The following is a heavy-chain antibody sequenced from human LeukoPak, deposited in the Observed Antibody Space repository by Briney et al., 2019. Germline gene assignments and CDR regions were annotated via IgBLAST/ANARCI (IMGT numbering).Heavy chain of an antibody. J-gene: IGHJ6*03. CDR2: IYTSGST. V-gene: IGHV4-61*02. CDR1: GGSISSGSYY. D-gene: IGHD3-10*01. Sequence: SETLSLTCTVSGGSISSGSYYWSWIRQPAGKGLEWIGRIYTSGSTNYNPSLKSRVTMSVDTSKNQFSLKLSSVTAADTAVYYCARAVSNYGSGRPGSYYMDVWGKGTTVTISS. CDR3: ARAVSNYGSGRPGSYYMDV.